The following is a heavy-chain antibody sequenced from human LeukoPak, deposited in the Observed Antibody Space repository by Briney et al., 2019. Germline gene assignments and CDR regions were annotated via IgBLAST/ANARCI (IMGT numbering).Heavy chain of an antibody. V-gene: IGHV5-51*01. Sequence: GESLKISCKGSGYNFTPYWIVWVRQMPGKGLEWMGIIYPGDSDTRYSPSFQGQVTISADKSISTAYLQWSSLKASDTAMYYCARQLAVADLDAFDIWGQGTMVTVSS. D-gene: IGHD6-19*01. CDR3: ARQLAVADLDAFDI. J-gene: IGHJ3*02. CDR2: IYPGDSDT. CDR1: GYNFTPYW.